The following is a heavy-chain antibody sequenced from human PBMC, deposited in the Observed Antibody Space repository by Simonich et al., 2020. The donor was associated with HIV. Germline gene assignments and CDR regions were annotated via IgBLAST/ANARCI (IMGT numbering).Heavy chain of an antibody. CDR3: AKDGYYYDSSGYSDY. Sequence: EVQLLESGGGLVQPGGSLRLSCAASGFTFSRYAMSWGRQAPGKGLEWVSAIRGSGGSTYYADSVKGRFTISRDNSKNTLYLQMNSLRAEDTAVYYCAKDGYYYDSSGYSDYWGQGTLVTVSS. V-gene: IGHV3-23*01. J-gene: IGHJ4*02. CDR1: GFTFSRYA. D-gene: IGHD3-22*01. CDR2: IRGSGGST.